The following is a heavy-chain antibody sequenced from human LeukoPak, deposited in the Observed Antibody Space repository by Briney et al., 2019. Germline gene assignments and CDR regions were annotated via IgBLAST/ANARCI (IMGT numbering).Heavy chain of an antibody. Sequence: PGRTLRPSCAASGFTFTSYSTNWVRHAPRKGRDWVSYISSSSSTIYYADSVKGRFTISRDNAKNPLYLQMNSLRAADTAVYYCARGGPWYSSSSEPMADVWGKGTTVTVSS. CDR3: ARGGPWYSSSSEPMADV. CDR2: ISSSSSTI. CDR1: GFTFTSYS. D-gene: IGHD6-6*01. J-gene: IGHJ6*04. V-gene: IGHV3-48*01.